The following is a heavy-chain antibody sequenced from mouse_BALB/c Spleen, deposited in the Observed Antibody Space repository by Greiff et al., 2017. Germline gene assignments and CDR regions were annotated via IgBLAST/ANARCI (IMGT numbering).Heavy chain of an antibody. V-gene: IGHV1-69*01. D-gene: IGHD2-3*01. J-gene: IGHJ1*01. CDR3: TRFYDGYYWYFDV. CDR2: IYPSDSYT. Sequence: QVQLQQPGAELVMPGASVKMSCKASGYTFTDYWINWVKQRPGQGLEWIGNIYPSDSYTNYNQKFKDKATLTVDKSSSTAYMQLSSPTSEDSAVYYCTRFYDGYYWYFDVWGAGTTVTVSS. CDR1: GYTFTDYW.